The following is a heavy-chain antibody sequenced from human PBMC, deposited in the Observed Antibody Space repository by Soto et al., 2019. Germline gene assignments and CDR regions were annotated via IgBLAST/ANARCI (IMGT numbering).Heavy chain of an antibody. D-gene: IGHD3-10*01. CDR3: AKDLGLGWFGELKSYGMEV. CDR2: ISGSGGST. CDR1: GFTFSSYA. V-gene: IGHV3-23*01. Sequence: GGSLRLSCAASGFTFSSYAMSWVRQAPGKGLEWVSAISGSGGSTYYADSVKGRFTISRDNSKNTLYLQMNSLRAEDTAVYYCAKDLGLGWFGELKSYGMEVWGQGTTVTVSS. J-gene: IGHJ6*02.